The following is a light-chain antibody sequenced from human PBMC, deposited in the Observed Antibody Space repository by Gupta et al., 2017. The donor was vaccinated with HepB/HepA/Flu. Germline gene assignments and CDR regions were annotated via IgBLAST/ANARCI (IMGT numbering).Light chain of an antibody. CDR1: QSVSSY. CDR3: HQRSSLGT. V-gene: IGKV3-11*01. CDR2: DAS. Sequence: EIVLTQSPATLSLSPGERATLSCRDSQSVSSYLAWYQQKPGQAPRLIIYDASNRDMGITGSFSGSGDLKDFTLTSSRRQDEDCAVYYLHQRSSLGTFGQGTKVEIK. J-gene: IGKJ1*01.